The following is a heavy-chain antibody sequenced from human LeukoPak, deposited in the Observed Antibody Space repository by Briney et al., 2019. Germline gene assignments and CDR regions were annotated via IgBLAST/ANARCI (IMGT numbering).Heavy chain of an antibody. Sequence: ASVKVSCKASGYTFTSYAMHWVRQAPGQRLEWMGWINAGNGNTKYSQKFQGRVTITRDTSASTAYMELSSLRSEDTAVYYCARQRGYSYGLDYWGQGTLVTVSS. D-gene: IGHD5-18*01. CDR1: GYTFTSYA. J-gene: IGHJ4*02. CDR2: INAGNGNT. V-gene: IGHV1-3*01. CDR3: ARQRGYSYGLDY.